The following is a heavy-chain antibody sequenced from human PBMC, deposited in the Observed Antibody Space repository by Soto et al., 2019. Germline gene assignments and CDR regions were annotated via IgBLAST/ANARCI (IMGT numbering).Heavy chain of an antibody. CDR3: ARESGGATATLDYYYFYMAV. J-gene: IGHJ6*03. D-gene: IGHD5-12*01. V-gene: IGHV1-2*02. CDR1: GYRFSDYY. CDR2: MNPNSGDT. Sequence: QVQLVQSGAEVKKPGASVTVSCKASGYRFSDYYLHWVRQAPGQGPEWMGCMNPNSGDTKYAQKFKGRVTMTRDTSVRTAFMELNWLKSDDTAVYYCARESGGATATLDYYYFYMAVWGIGTTVTVSS.